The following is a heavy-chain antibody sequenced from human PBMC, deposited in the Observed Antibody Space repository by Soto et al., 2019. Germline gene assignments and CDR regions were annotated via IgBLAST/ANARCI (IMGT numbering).Heavy chain of an antibody. J-gene: IGHJ4*02. V-gene: IGHV3-23*01. CDR2: ISGRDEST. Sequence: VQLLESGGGLVQPGGSLRLSCAASGFTFSTYGMSWVRQTPGKGLEWVTSISGRDESTYYADSVKGRFTISRDNSENTLYLQMISLRADDTAVYYCAKDRLSGSYHRYFDSWGQGTLVTVSS. CDR3: AKDRLSGSYHRYFDS. CDR1: GFTFSTYG. D-gene: IGHD1-26*01.